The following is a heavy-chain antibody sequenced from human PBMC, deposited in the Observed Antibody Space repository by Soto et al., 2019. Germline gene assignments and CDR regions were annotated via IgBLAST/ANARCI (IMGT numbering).Heavy chain of an antibody. D-gene: IGHD7-27*01. V-gene: IGHV4-4*02. CDR2: ICHTATA. CDR3: ATCQLGEYYDAMDV. Sequence: SETLPVTDAVSCVSIVSNNLWTWVCQLPGKGLECIGGICHTATANDNPALTSRVTISVDKSKNHFSLILSSVTDADTAVYYCATCQLGEYYDAMDVWGQGPTVT. J-gene: IGHJ6*02. CDR1: CVSIVSNNL.